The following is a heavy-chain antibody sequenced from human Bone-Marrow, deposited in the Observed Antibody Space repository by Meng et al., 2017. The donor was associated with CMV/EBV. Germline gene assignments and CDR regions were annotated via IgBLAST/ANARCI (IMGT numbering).Heavy chain of an antibody. CDR2: INCNRGDT. V-gene: IGHV1-2*02. D-gene: IGHD6-19*01. CDR1: GYTFTGYK. Sequence: ASVKVSCKASGYTFTGYKIHWVRQAPGQGPEWLGGINCNRGDTNYAQKFQGRVTMTRDTSISTAYMELSSLRSDDTAVYYCARDPPSSGWYNPDYWGQGTLVTVSS. CDR3: ARDPPSSGWYNPDY. J-gene: IGHJ4*02.